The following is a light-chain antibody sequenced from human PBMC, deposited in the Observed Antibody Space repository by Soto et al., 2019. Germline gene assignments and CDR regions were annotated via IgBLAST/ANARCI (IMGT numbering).Light chain of an antibody. CDR1: GSNIGSNV. V-gene: IGLV1-44*01. CDR3: AAWDDSLTGLL. CDR2: FNT. Sequence: QSVLTQPPSASGTPGQRVTFSCSGSGSNIGSNVVNWYQQLPGTAPKLLIYFNTHRPSGVPDRFFGSKSGTSAALAISGLQSEDEADYYCAAWDDSLTGLLIGGGTKLTVL. J-gene: IGLJ2*01.